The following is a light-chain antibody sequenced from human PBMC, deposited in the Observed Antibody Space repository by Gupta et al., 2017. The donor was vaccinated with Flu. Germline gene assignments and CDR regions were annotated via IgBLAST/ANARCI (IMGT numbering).Light chain of an antibody. CDR2: GAS. CDR3: QQYNNWL. Sequence: EVVMTPSPSTLSASAGERATLSCRAGQSISSNLAWYQQKPGQAPRLLIYGASTRATGIPARVSGSGSGTEFTLTSSRLQSEDFAVYYCQQYNNWLFGGGTKVEIK. CDR1: QSISSN. J-gene: IGKJ4*01. V-gene: IGKV3-15*01.